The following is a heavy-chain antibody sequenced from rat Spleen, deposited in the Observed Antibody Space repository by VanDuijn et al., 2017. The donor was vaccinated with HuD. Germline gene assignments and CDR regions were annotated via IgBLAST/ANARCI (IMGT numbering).Heavy chain of an antibody. CDR1: GFTFSDYY. CDR2: ISYEGSST. J-gene: IGHJ3*01. D-gene: IGHD5-1*01. Sequence: EVQLVESGGGLVQPGRSLKLSCAASGFTFSDYYMAWVRQAPKKGLEWVASISYEGSSTYYGDSVKGRFTISRGNAKSTLYLQMNSLRSEDTATYYCASRTGNWFAYWGQGTLVTVSS. CDR3: ASRTGNWFAY. V-gene: IGHV5-22*01.